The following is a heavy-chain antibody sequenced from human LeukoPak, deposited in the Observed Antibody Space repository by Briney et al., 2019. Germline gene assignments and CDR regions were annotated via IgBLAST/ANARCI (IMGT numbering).Heavy chain of an antibody. Sequence: SETLSLTCTVSGGSISSYYWSWIRQPPGKGLEWIGYIYYSGSTNYYPSLKSRVTISVDTSQNQFSLKLSSVTAADTAVYYCARDEKQGFDHWGQGTLVTVSS. J-gene: IGHJ5*02. CDR3: ARDEKQGFDH. V-gene: IGHV4-59*01. CDR2: IYYSGST. CDR1: GGSISSYY.